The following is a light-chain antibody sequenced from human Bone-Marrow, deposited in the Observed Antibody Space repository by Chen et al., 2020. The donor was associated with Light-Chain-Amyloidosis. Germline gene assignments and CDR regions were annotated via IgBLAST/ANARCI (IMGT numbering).Light chain of an antibody. CDR3: QSADSSGTYEVI. J-gene: IGLJ2*01. Sequence: SYELTQPPSVSVSPGHTARITCSGDDLPTKYAYWYQQKPGQAPVLVIHRDTERPSGISERCSGSSSGTTATLTISGVQAEDEADYHCQSADSSGTYEVIFGGGTKLPS. CDR2: RDT. CDR1: DLPTKY. V-gene: IGLV3-25*03.